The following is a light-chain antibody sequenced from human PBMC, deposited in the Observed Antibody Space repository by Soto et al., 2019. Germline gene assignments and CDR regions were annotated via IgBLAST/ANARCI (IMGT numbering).Light chain of an antibody. CDR3: GTWDSSLSAHV. CDR1: SPNIGSNY. V-gene: IGLV1-51*02. CDR2: END. J-gene: IGLJ1*01. Sequence: QSVLTQPPSVSAAPGQTVTISCSGSSPNIGSNYVSWYQQVPGTAPKLLIYENDKRPSGIPDRFSGSKSGTSATLGVTGLQIGDEADYYCGTWDSSLSAHVFATGTKVTVL.